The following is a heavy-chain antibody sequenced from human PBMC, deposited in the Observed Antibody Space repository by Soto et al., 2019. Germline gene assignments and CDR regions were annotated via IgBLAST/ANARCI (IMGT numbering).Heavy chain of an antibody. Sequence: ESGGGLVKPGGSLRLSCAASGFTFSSYSMNWVRQAPGKGLEWVSSISSSSSYIYYADSVKGRFTISRDNAKNSLYLQMNSLRAEDTAVYYCARDRESDDFWSGQFYYYYYGMDVWGQGTTVTVSS. J-gene: IGHJ6*02. CDR2: ISSSSSYI. CDR3: ARDRESDDFWSGQFYYYYYGMDV. CDR1: GFTFSSYS. D-gene: IGHD3-3*01. V-gene: IGHV3-21*01.